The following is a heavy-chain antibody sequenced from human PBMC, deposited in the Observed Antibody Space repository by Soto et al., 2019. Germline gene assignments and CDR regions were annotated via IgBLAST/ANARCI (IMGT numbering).Heavy chain of an antibody. D-gene: IGHD3-10*01. Sequence: SETLSLTCTVSGGSINSYYWSWIRQPPGKGLEWIGYIYYSGSTNYNPSLKSRVTISVDTSKNQFSLKLSSVTAADTAVYYCARWGSRGVRSPDYWGQGILVTVSS. J-gene: IGHJ4*02. CDR1: GGSINSYY. CDR2: IYYSGST. CDR3: ARWGSRGVRSPDY. V-gene: IGHV4-59*01.